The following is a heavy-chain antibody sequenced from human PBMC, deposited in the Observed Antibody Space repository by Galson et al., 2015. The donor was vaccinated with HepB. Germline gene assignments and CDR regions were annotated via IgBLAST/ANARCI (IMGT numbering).Heavy chain of an antibody. V-gene: IGHV3-11*01. CDR1: GFTFSDYY. CDR2: ISSSGSTI. Sequence: SLRLSCAASGFTFSDYYMSWIRQAPGKGLEWVSYISSSGSTIYYADSVKGRFTISRDNAKNSLYLQMNNLRAEDTAVYYCASGSYYYDSSGYPVWAFDIWGQGTMVTVSS. CDR3: ASGSYYYDSSGYPVWAFDI. D-gene: IGHD3-22*01. J-gene: IGHJ3*02.